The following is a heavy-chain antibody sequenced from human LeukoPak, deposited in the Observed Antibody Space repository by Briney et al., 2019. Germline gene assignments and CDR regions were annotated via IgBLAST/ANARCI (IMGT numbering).Heavy chain of an antibody. CDR2: IYTSGST. CDR1: GGSISSYY. CDR3: ARVRAYCGGDCYNPYYYYGMDV. D-gene: IGHD2-21*02. J-gene: IGHJ6*02. Sequence: SETLSLTCTVFGGSISSYYWSWIRQPAGKGLEWIGRIYTSGSTNYNPSLKSRVTLSVDTSKNQFSLKLSSVTAADTAVYYCARVRAYCGGDCYNPYYYYGMDVWGQGTTVTVSS. V-gene: IGHV4-4*07.